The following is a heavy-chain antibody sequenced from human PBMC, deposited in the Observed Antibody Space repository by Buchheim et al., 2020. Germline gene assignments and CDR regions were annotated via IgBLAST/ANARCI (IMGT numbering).Heavy chain of an antibody. CDR1: GFIFSTYA. Sequence: EVQLVESGGGLVQPGGSLRLSCAASGFIFSTYAMSWARQAPGKGPEWVSSIRDSGGKTYYADSVKGRSTIFRDNSKNTLYLQMNSLRAEDTAVYYCAKDPSLSGTYFDYWGQGTL. CDR3: AKDPSLSGTYFDY. V-gene: IGHV3-23*04. D-gene: IGHD1-26*01. J-gene: IGHJ4*02. CDR2: IRDSGGKT.